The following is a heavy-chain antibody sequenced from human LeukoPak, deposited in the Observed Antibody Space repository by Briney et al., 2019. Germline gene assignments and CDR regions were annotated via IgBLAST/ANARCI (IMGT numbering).Heavy chain of an antibody. J-gene: IGHJ6*03. V-gene: IGHV4-59*01. CDR1: GGSISSYY. D-gene: IGHD1-26*01. CDR2: IYYSGST. Sequence: SETLSLTCTVSGGSISSYYWSWIRQPPGKGLEWIVYIYYSGSTNYNPSLKSRVTISVDTSKNQFSLKLSSVTAADTAVYYCARMYSGTYYYYYYMDVWGKGTTVTVSS. CDR3: ARMYSGTYYYYYYMDV.